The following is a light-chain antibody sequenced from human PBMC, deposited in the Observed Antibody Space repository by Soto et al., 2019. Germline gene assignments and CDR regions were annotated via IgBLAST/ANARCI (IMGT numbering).Light chain of an antibody. CDR2: STS. Sequence: DIQMTQSPSSLSASVGARVIISCRASQTMSSHVHWYQQKPGKAPQRLIYSTSSMRGGVRSRFSGSGSGTEFTLTISSLQPENFGTYFCLQTYSTPYTFVQGIKVDI. V-gene: IGKV1-39*01. CDR1: QTMSSH. CDR3: LQTYSTPYT. J-gene: IGKJ2*01.